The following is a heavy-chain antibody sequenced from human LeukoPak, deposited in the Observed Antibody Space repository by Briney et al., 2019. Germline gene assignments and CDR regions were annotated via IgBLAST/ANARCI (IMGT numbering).Heavy chain of an antibody. CDR1: AGSISSSSW. V-gene: IGHV4-4*02. D-gene: IGHD2/OR15-2a*01. J-gene: IGHJ5*02. CDR3: AKREIGWFDP. Sequence: SETLSLTCSVSAGSISSSSWWSWVRQSPVKGLEWIGEIYLYGTTNYNPSLKSRVTMSVDRSKNQFSLKLSSVTAADTAVYYCAKREIGWFDPWGQGTLVTVSS. CDR2: IYLYGTT.